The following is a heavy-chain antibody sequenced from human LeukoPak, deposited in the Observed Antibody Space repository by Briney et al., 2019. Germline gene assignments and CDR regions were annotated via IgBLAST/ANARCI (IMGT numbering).Heavy chain of an antibody. V-gene: IGHV4-4*07. Sequence: PSETLSLTCTVSGGSISSYYWSWIRQPAGKGLEWIGRIYTSGSTNYNPSLKSRVTMSVDTSKNQFSLKLSSVTAADTAVYYCAGSPITMVRGVIIPPGWFDPWGQGTLVTVSS. CDR1: GGSISSYY. CDR3: AGSPITMVRGVIIPPGWFDP. CDR2: IYTSGST. J-gene: IGHJ5*02. D-gene: IGHD3-10*01.